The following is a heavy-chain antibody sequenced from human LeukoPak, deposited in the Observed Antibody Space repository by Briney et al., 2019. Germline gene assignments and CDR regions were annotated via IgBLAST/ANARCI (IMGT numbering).Heavy chain of an antibody. Sequence: RGSLKLSCAASGFTFSGSALHWVRQASGKGLEWVGRIRSRTNSYATVYAASVKGRFTISRDDSKNMAYLQMNSLKSEDTAVYYCTALGVAAYWGQGTLVTVSS. J-gene: IGHJ4*02. V-gene: IGHV3-73*01. CDR2: IRSRTNSYAT. CDR1: GFTFSGSA. D-gene: IGHD6-19*01. CDR3: TALGVAAY.